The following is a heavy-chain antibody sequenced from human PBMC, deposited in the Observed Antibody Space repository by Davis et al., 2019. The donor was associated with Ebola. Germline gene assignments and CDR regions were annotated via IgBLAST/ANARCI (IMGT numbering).Heavy chain of an antibody. CDR3: ARTPAGEVYCSGGNCYSHYYFDS. Sequence: SVKGRFTISRDNAKNSLYLQMNSLRAEDTAVYYCARTPAGEVYCSGGNCYSHYYFDSWGQGTRVTVSS. D-gene: IGHD2-15*01. V-gene: IGHV3-21*01. J-gene: IGHJ4*02.